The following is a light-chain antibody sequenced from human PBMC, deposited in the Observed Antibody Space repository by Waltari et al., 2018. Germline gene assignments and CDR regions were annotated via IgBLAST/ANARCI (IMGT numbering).Light chain of an antibody. CDR3: QQYSTYSGS. CDR2: KAS. CDR1: QTFNSW. Sequence: DIRLTQSPSSLSASVGDRVTITCRASQTFNSWLAWYQQRSEKAPRLLIHKASTLHTGVSSRFSGSGSGTEFTLTISSLQPDDSATYYCQQYSTYSGSFGQGTKLEIK. J-gene: IGKJ2*01. V-gene: IGKV1-5*03.